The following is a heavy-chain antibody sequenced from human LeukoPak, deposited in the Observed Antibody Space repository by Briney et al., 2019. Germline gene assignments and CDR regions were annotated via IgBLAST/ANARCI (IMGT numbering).Heavy chain of an antibody. V-gene: IGHV3-11*01. CDR2: ISSSGSTI. J-gene: IGHJ4*02. CDR3: ARAVLSLLPYSDY. Sequence: GGSLRLSCAASGFTFSNYYMSWIRQAPGKGLEWVSYISSSGSTIYYADSVKGRFTISRDNAKNSMYLQMNSLRAEDTAVYYCARAVLSLLPYSDYWGQGTLVTVSS. D-gene: IGHD2-15*01. CDR1: GFTFSNYY.